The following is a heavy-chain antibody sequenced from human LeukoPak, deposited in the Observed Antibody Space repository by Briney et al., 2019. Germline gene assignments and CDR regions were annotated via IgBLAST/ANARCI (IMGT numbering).Heavy chain of an antibody. J-gene: IGHJ4*02. CDR1: GFTLSSYE. D-gene: IGHD4/OR15-4a*01. CDR2: ISSSGSTI. V-gene: IGHV3-48*03. Sequence: GGSLRLSCAASGFTLSSYEMNWVRQAPGKGLEWVSYISSSGSTIYYADSVKGRFTIPRDNAKNSLYLQMNSLRAEDTAVYYCARRAGAYSHPYDYWGQGTLVTVSS. CDR3: ARRAGAYSHPYDY.